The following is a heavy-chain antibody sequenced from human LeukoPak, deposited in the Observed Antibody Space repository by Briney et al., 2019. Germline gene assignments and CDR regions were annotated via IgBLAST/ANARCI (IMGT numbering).Heavy chain of an antibody. CDR1: GFTFSSYW. D-gene: IGHD5-24*01. CDR3: ARDYLDGYNTPLYMAY. Sequence: GGSLRLSCAASGFTFSSYWMHCVRQAPGKGLVWVSRINSDGSSTSYADSVKGRFTISRDNAKNTLYLQMNSLRAEDTAVYYCARDYLDGYNTPLYMAYWGQGTLVTVSS. CDR2: INSDGSST. J-gene: IGHJ4*02. V-gene: IGHV3-74*01.